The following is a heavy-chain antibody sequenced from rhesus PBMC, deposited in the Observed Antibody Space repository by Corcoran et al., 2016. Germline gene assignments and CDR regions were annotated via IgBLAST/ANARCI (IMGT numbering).Heavy chain of an antibody. J-gene: IGHJ4*01. V-gene: IGHV4-169*01. CDR1: GGSISMSY. D-gene: IGHD4-23*01. CDR3: ARTLYSNYLDY. Sequence: QLQLQESGPGLVKPSETLSVTCAVSGGSISMSYWSWIRQAPGKGLEWIGYIYGSGSSTNYNPSLKSRVTLSVDTPKNQLSLKLSSVTTADTAVYYCARTLYSNYLDYWGQGVLVTVSS. CDR2: IYGSGSST.